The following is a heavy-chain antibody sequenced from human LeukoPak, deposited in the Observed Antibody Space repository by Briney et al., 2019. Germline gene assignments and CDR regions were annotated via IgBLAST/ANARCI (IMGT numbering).Heavy chain of an antibody. J-gene: IGHJ4*02. Sequence: GGSLRLSCAASGFTFSSYWMSWVRQAPGKGLEWVANIKRDGSEKYYVDSVKGRFTISRDNAKNSLYLQMNSLRVEDTAVYYCARARGYDLWSGYYFDYWGQGTLVTVSS. CDR3: ARARGYDLWSGYYFDY. D-gene: IGHD3-3*01. CDR2: IKRDGSEK. CDR1: GFTFSSYW. V-gene: IGHV3-7*04.